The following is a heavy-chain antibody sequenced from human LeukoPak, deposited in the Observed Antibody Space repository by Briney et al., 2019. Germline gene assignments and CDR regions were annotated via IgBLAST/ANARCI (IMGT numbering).Heavy chain of an antibody. CDR3: AKDPERWLQLRLGFSD. Sequence: GGSLRLSCAASGFTFSSYAMSWVRQAPGKGLEWVSGISSSGGNTYYADSVKGRFTISRDNSKNTLYLQMNSLRAEDTAVYYCAKDPERWLQLRLGFSDWGQGTLVTVSS. CDR2: ISSSGGNT. D-gene: IGHD5-24*01. J-gene: IGHJ4*02. CDR1: GFTFSSYA. V-gene: IGHV3-23*01.